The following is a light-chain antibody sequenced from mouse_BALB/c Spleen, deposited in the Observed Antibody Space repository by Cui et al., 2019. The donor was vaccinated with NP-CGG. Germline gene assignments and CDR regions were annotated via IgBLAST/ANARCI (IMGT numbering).Light chain of an antibody. CDR2: GTN. J-gene: IGLJ1*01. Sequence: ALLTQESALTTSPGETVTLTCRSSNGAVTTSNYANWVQEKPDHLFTGLIGGTNNRAPGVPARFSGSLIGNKAARTITGAQTEDETIYFCALWYSNHWVFGGGPKLTVL. V-gene: IGLV1*01. CDR1: NGAVTTSNY. CDR3: ALWYSNHWV.